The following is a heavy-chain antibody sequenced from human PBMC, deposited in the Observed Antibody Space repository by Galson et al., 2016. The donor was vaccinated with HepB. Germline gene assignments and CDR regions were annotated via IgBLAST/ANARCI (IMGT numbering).Heavy chain of an antibody. CDR1: GYSFASYW. CDR2: IDPNDSSA. D-gene: IGHD3-22*01. CDR3: ARLDKYHYDTGGYYLDY. Sequence: QSGAEVKKPGESLRVSCKASGYSFASYWITWVRQMPGEGLEWMGRIDPNDSSANYSPSFQGHVTFSADKSISTAYLQWSSLKASDTAMYFCARLDKYHYDTGGYYLDYWGQGTLVTVSS. V-gene: IGHV5-10-1*01. J-gene: IGHJ4*02.